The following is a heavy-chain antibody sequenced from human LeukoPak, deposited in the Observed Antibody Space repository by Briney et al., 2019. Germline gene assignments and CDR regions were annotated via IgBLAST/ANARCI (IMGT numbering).Heavy chain of an antibody. Sequence: SVRGRFSISRDNANSSLSLQMNSLRAEDTAVYYCVRDLIAYNSRNRLSAFDVWGQGTMVTVSS. CDR3: VRDLIAYNSRNRLSAFDV. D-gene: IGHD1-14*01. V-gene: IGHV3-11*04. J-gene: IGHJ3*01.